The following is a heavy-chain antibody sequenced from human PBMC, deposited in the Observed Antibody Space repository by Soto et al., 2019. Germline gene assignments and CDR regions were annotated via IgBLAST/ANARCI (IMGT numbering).Heavy chain of an antibody. CDR2: IGTAGDT. J-gene: IGHJ3*02. Sequence: GSLRLSCAASGFTFSSYDMRWVRQATGKGLEWVSAIGTAGDTYYPGSVKGRFTISRENAKNSLYLQMNSLRAGDTAVYYCARGTHSGYDDDAFDIWGQGTMVTVSS. V-gene: IGHV3-13*01. CDR1: GFTFSSYD. CDR3: ARGTHSGYDDDAFDI. D-gene: IGHD5-12*01.